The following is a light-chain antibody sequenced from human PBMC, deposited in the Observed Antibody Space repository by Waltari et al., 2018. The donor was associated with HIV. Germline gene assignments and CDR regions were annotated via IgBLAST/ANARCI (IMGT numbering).Light chain of an antibody. CDR3: ASWDDSLSIVV. Sequence: QSVLTQPPSASGTPGQRITLSCSGSSSHVGSNYVYWYPQLPGTAPKVLIFMTNQRPSGVPDRFSASKSGTSASLAISGLRSEDEADYYCASWDDSLSIVVFGGGTKLTVL. CDR1: SSHVGSNY. CDR2: MTN. J-gene: IGLJ2*01. V-gene: IGLV1-47*01.